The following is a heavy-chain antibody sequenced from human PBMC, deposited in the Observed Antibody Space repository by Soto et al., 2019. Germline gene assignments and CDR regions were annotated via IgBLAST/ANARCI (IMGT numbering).Heavy chain of an antibody. CDR1: GFTFDDYA. Sequence: EVQLVESGGGLVQPGRSLRLSCAASGFTFDDYAMHWVRQAPGKGLEWVSGIGWNSGSIGYADSVKGRFTISRDNAKNSLYLQMNSLRAEDTALYYCAKERSPVAGNSYFQHWGQGTLVTVSS. CDR3: AKERSPVAGNSYFQH. J-gene: IGHJ1*01. V-gene: IGHV3-9*01. D-gene: IGHD6-19*01. CDR2: IGWNSGSI.